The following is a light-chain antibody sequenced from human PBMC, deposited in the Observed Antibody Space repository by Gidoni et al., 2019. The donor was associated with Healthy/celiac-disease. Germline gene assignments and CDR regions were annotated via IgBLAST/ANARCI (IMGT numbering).Light chain of an antibody. Sequence: SALTQPASVSGSPGQSITISCTGTSSDVGSYNLVSWYQQHPGKAPKLMIYEGSKRPSGVSNRFSGSKSGNTASLTISGLQAEDEADYYCCSYAGSRNVFGTGTKVTVL. CDR2: EGS. V-gene: IGLV2-23*03. CDR1: SSDVGSYNL. CDR3: CSYAGSRNV. J-gene: IGLJ1*01.